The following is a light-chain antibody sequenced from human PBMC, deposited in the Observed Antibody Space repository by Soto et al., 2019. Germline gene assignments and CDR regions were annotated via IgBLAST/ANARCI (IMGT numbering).Light chain of an antibody. J-gene: IGLJ1*01. CDR2: EVN. Sequence: QSALTQPDSLSGSPGQSITISCTGSSSDIGGFDLVSWYQQHPGKAPKLLLYEVNKRPSGVSNRFSGSKSGNTASLTISGLQADDEADYYCSSYTSSSPYVFGTGTKLTVL. CDR3: SSYTSSSPYV. V-gene: IGLV2-14*02. CDR1: SSDIGGFDL.